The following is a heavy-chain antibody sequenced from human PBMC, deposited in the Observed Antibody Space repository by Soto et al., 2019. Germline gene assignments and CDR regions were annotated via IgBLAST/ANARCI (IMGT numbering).Heavy chain of an antibody. V-gene: IGHV1-69*06. CDR3: ARTRHLHNWFDP. CDR2: IIPIFGTA. Sequence: VQLVESGGGLVKPGSSVKVSCKASGGTFSSYAISWVRQAPGQGLEWMGGIIPIFGTANYAQKFQGRVTITADKSTSTAYMELSSLRSEDTAVYYCARTRHLHNWFDPWGQGTLVTVSS. CDR1: GGTFSSYA. J-gene: IGHJ5*02.